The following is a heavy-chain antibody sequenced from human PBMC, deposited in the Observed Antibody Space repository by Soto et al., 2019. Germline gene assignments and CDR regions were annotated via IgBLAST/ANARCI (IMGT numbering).Heavy chain of an antibody. D-gene: IGHD3-22*01. CDR3: ARLGGYYQSLDT. V-gene: IGHV4-59*08. CDR2: VYYTGTT. J-gene: IGHJ5*02. CDR1: GGSIDSYY. Sequence: PSETLSLTCTVSGGSIDSYYWTWIRQPPGKGLEWIGYVYYTGTTTYSPSLKSRVTISVDTSMNQISLKLSSVTAADTAFYYCARLGGYYQSLDTWGQGTPVTVSS.